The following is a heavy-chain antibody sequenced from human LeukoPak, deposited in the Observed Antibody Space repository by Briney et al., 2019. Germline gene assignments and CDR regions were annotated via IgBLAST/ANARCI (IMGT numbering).Heavy chain of an antibody. J-gene: IGHJ4*02. CDR1: GFTFSSYA. CDR3: AKQRQGPSAVDY. V-gene: IGHV3-23*01. Sequence: GGSLRLSCAASGFTFSSYAMSWVRQAPGKGLEWVSAISGSGGSTYYADSVKGRFTIPRDNSKNTLFLQMNSLRVEDTAVYHCAKQRQGPSAVDYWGQGTLVIVSS. CDR2: ISGSGGST. D-gene: IGHD6-25*01.